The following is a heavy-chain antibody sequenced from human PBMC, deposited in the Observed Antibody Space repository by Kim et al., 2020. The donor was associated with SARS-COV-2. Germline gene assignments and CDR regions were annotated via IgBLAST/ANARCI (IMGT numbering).Heavy chain of an antibody. J-gene: IGHJ6*02. D-gene: IGHD2-15*01. V-gene: IGHV1-69*13. CDR3: ARDRGYCSGGSCPEGRHYYYGMDV. CDR2: IIPIFGTA. CDR1: GGTFSSYA. Sequence: SVKVSCKASGGTFSSYAISWVRQAPGQGLEWMGGIIPIFGTANYAQKFQGRVTITADESTSTAYMELSSLRSEDTAVYYCARDRGYCSGGSCPEGRHYYYGMDVWGQGTTVTVSS.